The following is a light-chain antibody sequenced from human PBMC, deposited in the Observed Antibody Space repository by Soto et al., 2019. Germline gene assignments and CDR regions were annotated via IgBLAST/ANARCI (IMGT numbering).Light chain of an antibody. J-gene: IGKJ2*03. Sequence: EIVLTQSPVTLSLSPGERATLSCRASQSVSSTYLSWYQQKPGQAPRLLIYAASSRETGIPDRFSGSGSGTDFTLTISRLEPEDFAVYYCQQYDSSPYSFGQGTKVEIK. CDR1: QSVSSTY. CDR3: QQYDSSPYS. V-gene: IGKV3-20*01. CDR2: AAS.